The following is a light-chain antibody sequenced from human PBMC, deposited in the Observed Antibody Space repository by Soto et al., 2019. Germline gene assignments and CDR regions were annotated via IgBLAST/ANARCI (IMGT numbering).Light chain of an antibody. CDR2: AAS. CDR1: QSVSANY. V-gene: IGKV3-20*01. J-gene: IGKJ2*01. CDR3: QQYGSSPQT. Sequence: EIVLTQSPGTLSLSPGERATLSCRASQSVSANYLAWYQQKPGQAPRLLIYAASTRATGIPDRFSGGGSGTDFTLTISRLEPDDFAVYYCQQYGSSPQTFGQGTKLEIK.